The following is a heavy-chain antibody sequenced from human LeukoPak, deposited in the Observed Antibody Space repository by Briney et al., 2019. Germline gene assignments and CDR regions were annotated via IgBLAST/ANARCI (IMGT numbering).Heavy chain of an antibody. CDR3: AKGGIAAAGTLGLYNWFDP. Sequence: GGSLRLSCAASGFTFSSYGMHWVRQAPGKGLEWVSVISGSGGSTYYADSVKGRFTISRDNSKNTLYLQMNSLRAEDTAVYYCAKGGIAAAGTLGLYNWFDPWGQGTLVTVSS. CDR1: GFTFSSYG. CDR2: ISGSGGST. J-gene: IGHJ5*02. V-gene: IGHV3-23*01. D-gene: IGHD6-13*01.